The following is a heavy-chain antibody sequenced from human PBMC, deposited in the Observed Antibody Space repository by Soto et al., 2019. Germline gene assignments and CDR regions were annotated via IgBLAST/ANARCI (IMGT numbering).Heavy chain of an antibody. CDR3: AKDLRWGQSEY. V-gene: IGHV3-74*03. J-gene: IGHJ4*02. D-gene: IGHD3-16*01. Sequence: EVQLVESGGGLVQPGGSLRLSCAVSGFTFSRYWMHWFRQDPGNGLVWVSSINTDGTNTQYADSVRGRFTVSRDNAKNKVYLQMISLRSEDTAVYYCAKDLRWGQSEYCGQGTLVVVSS. CDR2: INTDGTNT. CDR1: GFTFSRYW.